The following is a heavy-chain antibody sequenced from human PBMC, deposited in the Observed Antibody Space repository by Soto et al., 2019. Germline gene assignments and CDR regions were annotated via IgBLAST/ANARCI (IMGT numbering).Heavy chain of an antibody. V-gene: IGHV3-23*01. J-gene: IGHJ4*02. CDR1: GFTFSSYA. CDR3: AKDLITIFGVVPRLPQTNDY. D-gene: IGHD3-3*01. CDR2: ISGSGGST. Sequence: GGSLRLSCAASGFTFSSYAMSWVRQAPGKGLEWVSAISGSGGSTYYADSVKGRFTISRDNSKNTLYLQMNSLRAEDTAVYYCAKDLITIFGVVPRLPQTNDYWGQGTLVTVSS.